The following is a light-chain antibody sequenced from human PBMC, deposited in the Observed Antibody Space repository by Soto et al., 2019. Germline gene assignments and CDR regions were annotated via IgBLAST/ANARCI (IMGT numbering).Light chain of an antibody. CDR2: AAS. CDR3: QQSYNIPRT. J-gene: IGKJ5*01. CDR1: HGISNY. V-gene: IGKV1-27*01. Sequence: DIQITQSPSSLSASVGDRVTITCRASHGISNYLAWYQQKPGKVPKLLIYAASTLQSGVPSRFSGRGAGTDFTLTISSLQPEDVATYYCQQSYNIPRTFGQGTRLEIK.